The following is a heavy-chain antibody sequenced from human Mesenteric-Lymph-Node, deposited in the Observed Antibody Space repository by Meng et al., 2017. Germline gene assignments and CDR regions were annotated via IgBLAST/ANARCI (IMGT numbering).Heavy chain of an antibody. V-gene: IGHV1-69*04. CDR1: GGTFSSYT. Sequence: SVKVSCKASGGTFSSYTISWVRQAPGQGLEWMGRIIPILGIANYAQKFQGRVTITADKSTSTAYMELSSLRSDDTAVYYCARDLGCSGGSCYVYYYYGMDVWGQGTTVTVSS. J-gene: IGHJ6*02. D-gene: IGHD2-15*01. CDR2: IIPILGIA. CDR3: ARDLGCSGGSCYVYYYYGMDV.